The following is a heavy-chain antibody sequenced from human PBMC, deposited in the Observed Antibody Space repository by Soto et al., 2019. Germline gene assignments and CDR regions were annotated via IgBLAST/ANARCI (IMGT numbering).Heavy chain of an antibody. Sequence: SETLSLTCTVSRASIYTYSWTWIRQPAGKGLQWIGHIYSSGSANYSPSLKSRVSMSVDSSKNQISLKLSSVTAADTAVYYCATIVGANDYWGQGTLVTVS. D-gene: IGHD1-26*01. CDR1: RASIYTYS. CDR3: ATIVGANDY. V-gene: IGHV4-4*07. J-gene: IGHJ4*02. CDR2: IYSSGSA.